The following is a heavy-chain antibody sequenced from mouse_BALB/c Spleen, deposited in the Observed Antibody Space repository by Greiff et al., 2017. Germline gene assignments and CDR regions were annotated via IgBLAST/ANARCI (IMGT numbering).Heavy chain of an antibody. J-gene: IGHJ4*01. CDR1: GFNIKDTY. D-gene: IGHD1-2*01. V-gene: IGHV14-3*02. CDR3: ATTTAYAMDY. Sequence: EVKLQESGAELVKPGASVKLSCTASGFNIKDTYMHWVKQRPEQGLEWIGRIDPANGNTKYDPKFQGKATITADTSSNTAYLQLSSLTSEDTAVYYCATTTAYAMDYWGQGTSVTVSS. CDR2: IDPANGNT.